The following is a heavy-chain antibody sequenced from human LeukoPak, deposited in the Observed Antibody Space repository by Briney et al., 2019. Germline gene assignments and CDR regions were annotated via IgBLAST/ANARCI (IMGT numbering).Heavy chain of an antibody. D-gene: IGHD6-13*01. CDR3: ARVGFTSSWSNLDY. Sequence: GASVKVSCKASVYTFAPYFIHWVRQAPGQGLEWMGRINPNGGDTNYAQKLQGRVTMTGDMSISTVYMEMSSLRSDDTAMYYCARVGFTSSWSNLDYWGQGTLVTVSS. J-gene: IGHJ4*02. CDR1: VYTFAPYF. V-gene: IGHV1-2*06. CDR2: INPNGGDT.